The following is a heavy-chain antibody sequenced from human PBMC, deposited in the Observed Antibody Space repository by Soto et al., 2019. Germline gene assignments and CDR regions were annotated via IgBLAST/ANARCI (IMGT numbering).Heavy chain of an antibody. D-gene: IGHD1-26*01. CDR2: IYYSGST. CDR3: ARRWGAAVDY. J-gene: IGHJ4*02. Sequence: SETLSLTCTVSGGPISSWYWSWIRQPPGKGLEWIGSIYYSGSTNCNPSLKSRVTISVDTSKNQFSLKLSSVTAADTAVYYCARRWGAAVDYWGQGTLVTVSS. CDR1: GGPISSWY. V-gene: IGHV4-59*08.